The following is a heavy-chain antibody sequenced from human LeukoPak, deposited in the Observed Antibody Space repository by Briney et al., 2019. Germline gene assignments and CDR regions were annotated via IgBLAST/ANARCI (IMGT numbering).Heavy chain of an antibody. D-gene: IGHD3-22*01. J-gene: IGHJ4*02. V-gene: IGHV1-24*01. CDR1: GGTFSSYA. Sequence: ASVKVSCKASGGTFSSYAISWVRQAPGKGLEWMGGFDPEDGETIYAQKFQGRVTMTEDTSTDTAYMELSSLRSEDTAVYYCATDPHYYDSSGYDPPLGYWGQGTLVTVSS. CDR3: ATDPHYYDSSGYDPPLGY. CDR2: FDPEDGET.